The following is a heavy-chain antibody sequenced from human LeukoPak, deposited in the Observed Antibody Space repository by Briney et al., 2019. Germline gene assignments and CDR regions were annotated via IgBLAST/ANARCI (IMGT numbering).Heavy chain of an antibody. CDR1: GFTFSSYS. Sequence: PGGSLRLSCAASGFTFSSYSMNWVRQAPGKGLEWVSYISSSSSTIYYADSVKGRFTISRDNAKNSLYLQMNSLRAEDTAVYYCARSDQFPYYMDVWGKGTTVTASS. D-gene: IGHD2-2*01. CDR3: ARSDQFPYYMDV. J-gene: IGHJ6*03. CDR2: ISSSSSTI. V-gene: IGHV3-48*01.